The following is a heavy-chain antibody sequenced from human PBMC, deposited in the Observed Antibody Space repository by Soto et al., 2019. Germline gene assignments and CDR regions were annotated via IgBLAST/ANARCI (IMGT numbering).Heavy chain of an antibody. CDR1: GGSISSGDYY. J-gene: IGHJ6*02. V-gene: IGHV4-39*01. CDR3: ATNYAYYYYYGMDV. CDR2: IYYSGST. D-gene: IGHD4-4*01. Sequence: LSLTCTVSGGSISSGDYYWGWIRQPPGKGLEWIGSIYYSGSTYYNPSLKSRVTISVDTSKNQFSLKLSSVTAADTAVYYCATNYAYYYYYGMDVWGQGTTVTVSS.